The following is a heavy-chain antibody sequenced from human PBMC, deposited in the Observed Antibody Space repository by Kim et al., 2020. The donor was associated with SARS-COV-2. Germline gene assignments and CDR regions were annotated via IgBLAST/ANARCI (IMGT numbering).Heavy chain of an antibody. J-gene: IGHJ3*02. Sequence: GGSLRLSCAASGFTFSSYAMSWVRQAPGKGLEWVSAISGSGGSTYYADSVKGRFTISRDNSKNTLYLQMNSLRAEDTAVYYCAKDGFGILWWIAAFDIWGQGTMVTVSS. CDR1: GFTFSSYA. V-gene: IGHV3-23*01. CDR2: ISGSGGST. CDR3: AKDGFGILWWIAAFDI. D-gene: IGHD2-21*01.